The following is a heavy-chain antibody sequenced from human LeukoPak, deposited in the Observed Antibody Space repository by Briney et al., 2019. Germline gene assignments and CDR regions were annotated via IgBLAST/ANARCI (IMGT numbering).Heavy chain of an antibody. CDR1: GGTFSSYA. CDR2: IIPIFGTA. D-gene: IGHD4-11*01. Sequence: ASVKVSCEASGGTFSSYAISWVRPAPGQGLEWMGGIIPIFGTANYTQKFQGRVTITADKSTGTAYMELSSLRSEDTAVYYCARVSHDYTLGYEYYYYMDVWGKGTTVTVSS. V-gene: IGHV1-69*06. CDR3: ARVSHDYTLGYEYYYYMDV. J-gene: IGHJ6*03.